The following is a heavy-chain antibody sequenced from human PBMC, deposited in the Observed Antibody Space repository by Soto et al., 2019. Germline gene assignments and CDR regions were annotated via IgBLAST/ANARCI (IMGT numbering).Heavy chain of an antibody. CDR3: ANGILPTDPRGGGFGP. CDR1: GFTFFRYP. Sequence: EVQLLQSGGGFVQPGGSLRLSCAASGFTFFRYPMSWVRQAPGKGLEWVSLLTDSGDRTFSADSVKGRFTISRDNSKNMVYLQMNSIRGDDSAIYYCANGILPTDPRGGGFGPWGQGALVTVSS. CDR2: LTDSGDRT. V-gene: IGHV3-23*01. D-gene: IGHD1-1*01. J-gene: IGHJ5*02.